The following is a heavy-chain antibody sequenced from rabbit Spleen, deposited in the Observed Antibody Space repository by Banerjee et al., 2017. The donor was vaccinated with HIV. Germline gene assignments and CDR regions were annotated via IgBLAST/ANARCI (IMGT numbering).Heavy chain of an antibody. Sequence: EESGGDLVQPGGSLALSCKASGFDFSSDAMCWVRQAPGKGPEWIACIYNGDGTTYYATWVHGRFTISKASSTTVTLQMTSLTAADTATYFCARGSATMTMVITGYYLNFWGPGTLVTVS. D-gene: IGHD2-1*01. V-gene: IGHV1S47*01. CDR2: IYNGDGTT. J-gene: IGHJ4*01. CDR1: GFDFSSDA. CDR3: ARGSATMTMVITGYYLNF.